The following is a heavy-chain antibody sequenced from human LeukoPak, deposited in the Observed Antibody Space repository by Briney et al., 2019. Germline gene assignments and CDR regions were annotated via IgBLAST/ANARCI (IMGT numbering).Heavy chain of an antibody. J-gene: IGHJ4*02. CDR3: ATITYFDYIWGRFVS. V-gene: IGHV3-23*01. CDR1: GFTFSSYA. Sequence: GGFLLLSCAASGFTFSSYAMSWVRPAPGKGRGGVSALSGSGEYTYSADSVKGRFTISRDNSKNMLYLQMNSLRAEDTAVYYCATITYFDYIWGRFVSWGQGTLVTVSS. D-gene: IGHD3-16*01. CDR2: LSGSGEYT.